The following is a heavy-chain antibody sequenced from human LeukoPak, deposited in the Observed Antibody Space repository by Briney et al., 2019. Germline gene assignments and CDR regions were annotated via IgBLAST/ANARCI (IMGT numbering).Heavy chain of an antibody. D-gene: IGHD2-15*01. CDR2: FDPEDGET. V-gene: IGHV1-24*01. J-gene: IGHJ5*02. Sequence: ASVKVSCKVSGYTLTELSMHWVRQAPGKGLEWMGGFDPEDGETIYAQKFQGRVTMTEDTSTDTAYMELSSLRSEDTAVYYCATDRPYCSGGSCYTTSSNWFDPWGRGTLVTVSS. CDR1: GYTLTELS. CDR3: ATDRPYCSGGSCYTTSSNWFDP.